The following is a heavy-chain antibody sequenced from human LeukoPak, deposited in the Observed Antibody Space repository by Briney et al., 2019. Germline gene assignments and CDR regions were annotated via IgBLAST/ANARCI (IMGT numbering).Heavy chain of an antibody. Sequence: ASVKVSCKASGGTFTSYDINWVRQATGQGLEWMGWMNPNSGNTGYAQKFQGRVTMTRNTSISTAYMELSSLRSEDTAVYYCARVKKGSGYDEEGYYYGMDVWGQGTTVTVSS. J-gene: IGHJ6*02. CDR1: GGTFTSYD. CDR3: ARVKKGSGYDEEGYYYGMDV. CDR2: MNPNSGNT. D-gene: IGHD5-12*01. V-gene: IGHV1-8*01.